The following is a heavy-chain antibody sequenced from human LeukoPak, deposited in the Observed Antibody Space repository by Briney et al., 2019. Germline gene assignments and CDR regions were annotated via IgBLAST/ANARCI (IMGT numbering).Heavy chain of an antibody. D-gene: IGHD6-19*01. CDR2: IYSGGDT. J-gene: IGHJ4*02. CDR3: AKERNLGIAVAGTIFDS. CDR1: GFTVSTKY. Sequence: GGSLRLSCAASGFTVSTKYMSWVRQAPGKGLEWVSVIYSGGDTYYADSVKGRFTISRDNSKNMIYLEMSSLEAEDTAVYYCAKERNLGIAVAGTIFDSWVQATLVPVSS. V-gene: IGHV3-66*01.